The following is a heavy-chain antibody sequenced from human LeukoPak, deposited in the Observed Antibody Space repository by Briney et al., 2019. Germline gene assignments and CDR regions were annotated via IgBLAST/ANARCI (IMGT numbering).Heavy chain of an antibody. D-gene: IGHD5-18*01. V-gene: IGHV3-21*01. Sequence: PGGSLRLSCAASGFTFSSYSMNWVRQAPGKGLEWVSSISSSSSYIYYADSVKGRFTISRDNAKNSLYLQMNSLRAEDTAVYYCARDPGFHSYGPLFKLYYYYMDVWGKGTTVTVSS. CDR3: ARDPGFHSYGPLFKLYYYYMDV. J-gene: IGHJ6*03. CDR1: GFTFSSYS. CDR2: ISSSSSYI.